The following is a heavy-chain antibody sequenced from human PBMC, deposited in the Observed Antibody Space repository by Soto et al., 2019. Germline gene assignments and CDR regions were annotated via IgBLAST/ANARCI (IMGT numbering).Heavy chain of an antibody. J-gene: IGHJ4*02. CDR1: GFTVSSNY. V-gene: IGHV3-53*04. D-gene: IGHD3-10*01. CDR2: IYRGGST. Sequence: EVQLVESGGGLVQPGGSLRLSCAASGFTVSSNYMSWVRQAPGKGLEWVSLIYRGGSTYYADSVKGRFTISTPNSKNTLYLQMNSLRAEDTAVYYCARGKGAWLGGTPGDYWGQGPLVTVSS. CDR3: ARGKGAWLGGTPGDY.